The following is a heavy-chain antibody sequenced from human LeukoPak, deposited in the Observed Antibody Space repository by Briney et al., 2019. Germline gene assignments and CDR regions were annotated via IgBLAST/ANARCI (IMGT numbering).Heavy chain of an antibody. CDR3: AREDIVVVVAATAYYYGMDV. J-gene: IGHJ6*02. CDR2: IYHSGST. CDR1: GGSISSGNRH. Sequence: TSETLSLTCTVSGGSISSGNRHWGWIRQPPGKGLEWIGTIYHSGSTYFNASLTSRVTISVDTSKNQFYLKLRSVTAADTAVYYCAREDIVVVVAATAYYYGMDVWGQGTTVTVSS. V-gene: IGHV4-39*02. D-gene: IGHD2-15*01.